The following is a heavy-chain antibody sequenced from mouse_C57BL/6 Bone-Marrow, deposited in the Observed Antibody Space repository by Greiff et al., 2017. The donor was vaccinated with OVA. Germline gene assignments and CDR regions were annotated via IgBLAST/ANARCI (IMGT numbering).Heavy chain of an antibody. Sequence: VQLQQSGAELAGPGASVKLSCRAFGSTFTSFGLSWVKRRTGQGLEWIGEIYPRSGNTYYNEKFKGKATLTADKSSSTAYMELRSLTSEDSAVYFCARSGLRRGDWFAYWGQGTLVTVSA. CDR1: GSTFTSFG. D-gene: IGHD2-4*01. CDR3: ARSGLRRGDWFAY. J-gene: IGHJ3*01. CDR2: IYPRSGNT. V-gene: IGHV1-81*01.